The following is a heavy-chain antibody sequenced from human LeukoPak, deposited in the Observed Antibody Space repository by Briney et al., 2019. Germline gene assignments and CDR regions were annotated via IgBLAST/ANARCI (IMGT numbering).Heavy chain of an antibody. CDR2: ISSSSSTI. CDR1: GFIFSSYC. Sequence: GGSLRLSRAASGFIFSSYCMSSVRQAPGNGLEWVSYISSSSSTIYYADSVKGRFTISRDNAKNSLYLQMSSLRAEDTAVYYCARILHKRNYDSSTYYGYWGQGTLVTVSS. CDR3: ARILHKRNYDSSTYYGY. D-gene: IGHD3-22*01. V-gene: IGHV3-48*01. J-gene: IGHJ4*02.